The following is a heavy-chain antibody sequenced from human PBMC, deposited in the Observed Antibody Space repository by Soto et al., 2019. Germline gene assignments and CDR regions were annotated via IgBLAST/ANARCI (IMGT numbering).Heavy chain of an antibody. CDR2: ISTYNGNT. Sequence: QVQLVQSGAEVKKPGASVKVSCKASGYTFSSYGITWVRQAPGQGLEWMGWISTYNGNTNYGQKLQGRVTMTADTSTSTAYMELRSLRSDDTAVYYCARDLVGYCISTSCQGGWFDPWGQGTLVIVSS. CDR3: ARDLVGYCISTSCQGGWFDP. D-gene: IGHD2-2*01. V-gene: IGHV1-18*01. J-gene: IGHJ5*02. CDR1: GYTFSSYG.